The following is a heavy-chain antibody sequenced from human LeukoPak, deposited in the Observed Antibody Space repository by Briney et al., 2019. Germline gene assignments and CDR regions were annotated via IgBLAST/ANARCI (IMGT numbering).Heavy chain of an antibody. J-gene: IGHJ4*02. V-gene: IGHV3-48*03. D-gene: IGHD3-16*01. CDR2: ISSSGSTI. CDR1: GFTFSSYE. Sequence: GGSLRLSCAASGFTFSSYEMNWVRQAPGKGLEWVSYISSSGSTIYYADSVKGRFTISRDNAKNSLYLQMNSLRAEDTAVYYCARGWAYDYIWGSYYDYWGQGTLVTVSS. CDR3: ARGWAYDYIWGSYYDY.